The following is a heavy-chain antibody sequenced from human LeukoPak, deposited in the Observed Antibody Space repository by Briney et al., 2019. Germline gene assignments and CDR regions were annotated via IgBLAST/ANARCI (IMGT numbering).Heavy chain of an antibody. CDR3: VRHNHMDV. CDR1: GYTFSNYG. Sequence: ASVKVSCKTSGYTFSNYGISWVRQAPGQGLEWMAIINLSGGSTDYTQKFQGRVTMTRDTSTSTVYMELSSLRSEDTAVYYCVRHNHMDVWGQGTTVTVSS. CDR2: INLSGGST. V-gene: IGHV1-46*01. J-gene: IGHJ6*02.